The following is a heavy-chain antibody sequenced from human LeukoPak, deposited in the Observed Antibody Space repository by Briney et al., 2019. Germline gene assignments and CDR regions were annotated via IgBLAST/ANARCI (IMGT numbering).Heavy chain of an antibody. CDR1: GFTFSSYA. D-gene: IGHD3-3*01. CDR2: ISSNGGST. J-gene: IGHJ4*02. Sequence: PGGSLRLSLAASGFTFSSYAMHCVRQAPGKGLEYVSAISSNGGSTYYANSVKGRFTISRDNSKNTLYLQMGSLRAEDMAVYYCATIRLGLSGIYWGQGTLVTVPS. CDR3: ATIRLGLSGIY. V-gene: IGHV3-64*01.